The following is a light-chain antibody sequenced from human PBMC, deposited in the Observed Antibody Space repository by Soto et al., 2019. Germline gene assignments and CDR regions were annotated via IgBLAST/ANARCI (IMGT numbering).Light chain of an antibody. CDR3: QSADSSGTVV. V-gene: IGLV3-25*02. J-gene: IGLJ2*01. Sequence: SYELTQPPSVSVSPGQTARITCSGDTLPKQFAHWYQQKPGQAPVVVIYKDTERPSRIPERFSGSSSGTTVTLTISGVQAEDEADYYCQSADSSGTVVFGGGTKLTVL. CDR2: KDT. CDR1: TLPKQF.